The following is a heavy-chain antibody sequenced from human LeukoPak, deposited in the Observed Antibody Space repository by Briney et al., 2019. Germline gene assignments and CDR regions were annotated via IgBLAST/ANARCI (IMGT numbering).Heavy chain of an antibody. V-gene: IGHV3-53*01. CDR3: AKVDGITIFDVFDY. CDR1: GFTVSSNY. D-gene: IGHD3-3*01. CDR2: IYSGGST. J-gene: IGHJ4*02. Sequence: GGSLRLSCAASGFTVSSNYMSWVRQAPGKGVEWVSVIYSGGSTYYADSVKGRFTISRDNSKNTLYLQMNSLRAEDTAVYYCAKVDGITIFDVFDYWGQGTLVTVSS.